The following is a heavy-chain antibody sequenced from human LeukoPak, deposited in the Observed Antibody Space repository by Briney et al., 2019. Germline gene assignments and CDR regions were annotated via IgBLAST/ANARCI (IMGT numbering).Heavy chain of an antibody. CDR3: ARDYFYDNADAFDI. V-gene: IGHV3-48*02. J-gene: IGHJ3*02. Sequence: GGSLRLSCAASGFTFSSYNMNWVRKAPGRGLEWVSYISSNSASIYYTDSVRGRFAISRDNAKNSLYLQMNSLRDEDTAVYYCARDYFYDNADAFDIWGQGTMVTVSS. CDR1: GFTFSSYN. CDR2: ISSNSASI. D-gene: IGHD3-22*01.